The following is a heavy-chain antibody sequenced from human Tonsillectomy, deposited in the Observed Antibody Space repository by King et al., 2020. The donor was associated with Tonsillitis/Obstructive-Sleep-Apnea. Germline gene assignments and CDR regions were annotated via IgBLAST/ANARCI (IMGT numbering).Heavy chain of an antibody. D-gene: IGHD2/OR15-2a*01. J-gene: IGHJ4*02. CDR2: IYFSGST. CDR1: GGSIGTSPYY. CDR3: ARQGDFRSDTLDY. V-gene: IGHV4-39*01. Sequence: QLQESGPGLVKPSETLSLTCTVSGGSIGTSPYYWAWIRQPPGKAPEWIGSIYFSGSTYYNPSLKSRVTLSVDTSKNYFSLKVRSVTAADTAVFYCARQGDFRSDTLDYWGQGTLVSVSS.